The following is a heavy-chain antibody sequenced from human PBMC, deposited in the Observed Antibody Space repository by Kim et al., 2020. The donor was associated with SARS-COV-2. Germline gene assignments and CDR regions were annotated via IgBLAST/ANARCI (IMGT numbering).Heavy chain of an antibody. CDR3: ASAAGCEVFDSGD. V-gene: IGHV3-74*01. CDR2: INANRGVI. D-gene: IGHD3-9*01. J-gene: IGHJ1*01. Sequence: GGSLRLSCAASGFTLSNHWMHWVRQAPGKGLEWVSRINANRGVIEYAYSVNGRFTISRDNANTTLTLQLHSLRLGDTAVYYCASAAGCEVFDSGDWG. CDR1: GFTLSNHW.